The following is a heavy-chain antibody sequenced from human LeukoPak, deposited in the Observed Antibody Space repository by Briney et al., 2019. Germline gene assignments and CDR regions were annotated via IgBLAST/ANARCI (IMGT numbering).Heavy chain of an antibody. J-gene: IGHJ4*02. CDR2: IYWNGEE. Sequence: SAPTLVKPTQTLTLTCTFSGFSLSTSRVGVGWIRQPPGKALEWLALIYWNGEERYSPSLESRFTITKDTSKNQVVLTMTNMDPIDTATYFCAHFVGGGNSPLLDYCGQGTLVTVSS. CDR1: GFSLSTSRVG. D-gene: IGHD4-23*01. CDR3: AHFVGGGNSPLLDY. V-gene: IGHV2-5*01.